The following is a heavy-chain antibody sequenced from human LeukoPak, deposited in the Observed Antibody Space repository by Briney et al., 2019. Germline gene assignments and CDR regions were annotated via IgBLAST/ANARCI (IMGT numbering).Heavy chain of an antibody. D-gene: IGHD5-12*01. J-gene: IGHJ4*02. CDR3: AREAGGYEFDY. Sequence: GGSLRLSCAASGFTFSSYSMNWVRQAPGKGLEWASSISSSSSYIYYADSVKGRFTISRDNAKNSLYLQMNSLRAEDTAVYYCAREAGGYEFDYWGQGTLVTVSS. V-gene: IGHV3-21*01. CDR1: GFTFSSYS. CDR2: ISSSSSYI.